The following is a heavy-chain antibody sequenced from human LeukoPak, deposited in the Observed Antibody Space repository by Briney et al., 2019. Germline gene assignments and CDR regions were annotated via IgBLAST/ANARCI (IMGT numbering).Heavy chain of an antibody. CDR3: VRDLTKYNWNSGGFCY. D-gene: IGHD1-7*01. Sequence: GGSLRLSCAASGFTFSSYWRSWVRQAPGKGLEWVANIKQDGSEKHYVDSVKARFTISRDTAKNSLYLQSNSLRAEDTAVYYCVRDLTKYNWNSGGFCYWGQGTLVTVYS. V-gene: IGHV3-7*01. CDR1: GFTFSSYW. CDR2: IKQDGSEK. J-gene: IGHJ4*02.